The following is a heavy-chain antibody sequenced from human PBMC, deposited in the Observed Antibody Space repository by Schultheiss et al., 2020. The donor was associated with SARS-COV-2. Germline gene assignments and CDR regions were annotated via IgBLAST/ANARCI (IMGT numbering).Heavy chain of an antibody. CDR1: GYTFTSYG. V-gene: IGHV1-18*03. CDR3: ARTPHETGIAAAGTGYYFDY. J-gene: IGHJ4*02. CDR2: ISAYNGNT. Sequence: ASVKVSCKASGYTFTSYGISWVRQAPGQGLEWMGWISAYNGNTNYAQKLQGRVTMTTDTSTSTAYMELRSLRSEDMVVYYCARTPHETGIAAAGTGYYFDYWGQGTLVTVSS. D-gene: IGHD6-13*01.